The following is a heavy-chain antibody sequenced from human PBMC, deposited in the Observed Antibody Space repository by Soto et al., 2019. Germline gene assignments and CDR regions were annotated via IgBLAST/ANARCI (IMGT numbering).Heavy chain of an antibody. Sequence: QVQLVQSGAEVKKPGASVKVSCKASGYTFTSYAISWVRQAPGQGLEWMGWISAYKDNTKYAQKLQGRVTLTTDTSTSTAYMELRSLRSDDAAVYYCVRDTAMALPDAWGQGTLVTVSS. CDR3: VRDTAMALPDA. CDR1: GYTFTSYA. J-gene: IGHJ4*02. V-gene: IGHV1-18*01. CDR2: ISAYKDNT. D-gene: IGHD5-18*01.